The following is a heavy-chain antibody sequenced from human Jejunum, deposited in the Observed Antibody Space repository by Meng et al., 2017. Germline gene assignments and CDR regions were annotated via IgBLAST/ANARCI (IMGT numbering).Heavy chain of an antibody. Sequence: ASAKVSCKASGYTFTSHTISWVRQAPGQGLEWMGWTSTYNGNAKSPQKFQGRVTMTTDTSTSLAYMELRSLRSDDTAVYYCARDQNYAYGMDVWGQGTTVPSP. V-gene: IGHV1-18*01. D-gene: IGHD3-16*01. CDR1: GYTFTSHT. CDR2: TSTYNGNA. CDR3: ARDQNYAYGMDV. J-gene: IGHJ6*02.